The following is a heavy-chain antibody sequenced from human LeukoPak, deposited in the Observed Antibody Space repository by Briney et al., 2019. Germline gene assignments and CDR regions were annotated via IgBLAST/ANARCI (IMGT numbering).Heavy chain of an antibody. CDR1: GGTFSSYA. D-gene: IGHD2-21*02. Sequence: SVKVSCKASGGTFSSYAISWVRQAPGQGLEWMGGIIPIFGTANYAQKFQGRVTITTGESTSTAYMELSSLRSEDTAVYYCAQFCGGDCYPPHDAFDIWGQGTMATVSS. V-gene: IGHV1-69*05. J-gene: IGHJ3*02. CDR3: AQFCGGDCYPPHDAFDI. CDR2: IIPIFGTA.